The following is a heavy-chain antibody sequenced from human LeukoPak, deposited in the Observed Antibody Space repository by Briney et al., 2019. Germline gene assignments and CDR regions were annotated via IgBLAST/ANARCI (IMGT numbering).Heavy chain of an antibody. V-gene: IGHV3-48*01. J-gene: IGHJ4*02. Sequence: GGSLRLSCAASGFTFSSYSMNWVRQAPGRGLEWVSYINSVSSAIYYADSVKGRFTISRDNAKNSLYLQMNSLRAEDTALYYCAKDIRAAASPGFDYWGQGTLVTVSS. CDR2: INSVSSAI. CDR3: AKDIRAAASPGFDY. D-gene: IGHD6-13*01. CDR1: GFTFSSYS.